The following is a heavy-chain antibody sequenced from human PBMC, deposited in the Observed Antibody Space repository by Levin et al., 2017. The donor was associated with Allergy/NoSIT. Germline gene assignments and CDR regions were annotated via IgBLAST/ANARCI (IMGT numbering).Heavy chain of an antibody. Sequence: GVSLRLSCAASGSSLSAYGMHWVRQAPGKGLEWVAVISYDGNNKYYVGSVRGRFTISRDNSKNTLYLQMNSLRPEDTAVYYCAKDRAENCESCGQTVSYFYFYGMDVWGQGTTVTVSS. CDR2: ISYDGNNK. CDR1: GSSLSAYG. V-gene: IGHV3-30*18. CDR3: AKDRAENCESCGQTVSYFYFYGMDV. J-gene: IGHJ6*02. D-gene: IGHD3-22*01.